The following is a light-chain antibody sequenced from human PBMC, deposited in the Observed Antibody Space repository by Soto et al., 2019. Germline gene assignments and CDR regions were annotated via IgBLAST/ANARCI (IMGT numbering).Light chain of an antibody. V-gene: IGKV3-15*01. CDR1: QSVRSN. J-gene: IGKJ5*01. CDR2: GAS. CDR3: EQYNNWPIT. Sequence: EIVLTPSPGTLSFSPGGRAALSCMASQSVRSNLAWYQQKPGQAPRLLIYGASTRATGIPARFGGSGSGTEFTLTISSLQSEDFAVYYCEQYNNWPITFGQGTRLEIK.